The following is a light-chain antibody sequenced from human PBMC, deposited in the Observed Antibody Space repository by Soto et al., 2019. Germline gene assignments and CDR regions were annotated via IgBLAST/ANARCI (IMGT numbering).Light chain of an antibody. CDR1: QSIDIW. J-gene: IGKJ2*01. Sequence: DIQMTQSPSTLSASVGDRVTITCRASQSIDIWLAWYQQRPGKAPKLLIYRASTLESGVPSRFSGSGSGTEFTLTISSLQPDDFATYHCQQYSHYYTFGQGTKLEI. V-gene: IGKV1-5*03. CDR3: QQYSHYYT. CDR2: RAS.